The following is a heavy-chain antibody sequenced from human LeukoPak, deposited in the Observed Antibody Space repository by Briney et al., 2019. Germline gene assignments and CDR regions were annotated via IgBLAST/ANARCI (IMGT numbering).Heavy chain of an antibody. CDR1: GDSVSSNSAT. V-gene: IGHV6-1*01. CDR2: TYYRSKWDN. CDR3: AHGDIFFDY. Sequence: SQTLSLTCAISGDSVSSNSATWNWIRRSPSRGLEWLGRTYYRSKWDNDYAVSVKSRITINPDTSKNQFSLQLNSVTPEDTAVYYCAHGDIFFDYWGQGILVTVSS. D-gene: IGHD2-15*01. J-gene: IGHJ4*02.